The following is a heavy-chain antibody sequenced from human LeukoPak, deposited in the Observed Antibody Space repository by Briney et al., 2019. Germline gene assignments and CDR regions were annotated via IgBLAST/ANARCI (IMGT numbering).Heavy chain of an antibody. V-gene: IGHV3-11*01. Sequence: KPGGSLRLSCAASGFTFSDYYMSWIRQAPGKGLEWVSYISRSGSTIYYADSVKGRFTISRDNSKNTLYLQMNSLRAEDTAVYYCAKDKATVVTGGCFGYWGQGTLVTVSS. CDR3: AKDKATVVTGGCFGY. CDR1: GFTFSDYY. CDR2: ISRSGSTI. D-gene: IGHD4-23*01. J-gene: IGHJ4*02.